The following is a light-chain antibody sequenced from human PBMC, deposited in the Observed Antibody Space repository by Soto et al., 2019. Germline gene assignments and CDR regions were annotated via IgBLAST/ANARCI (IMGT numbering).Light chain of an antibody. Sequence: EIVMTQTPLSLSVTPGQSASISCSSSQTLLHSNGKSYLYWYLQKAGQAPQLLIYEVSKRFSGVPDRFSGSGAGTDFTLKISRVEAEDVGVYYCLQSLHFPLTFGGGTKVEIK. CDR2: EVS. V-gene: IGKV2D-29*01. J-gene: IGKJ4*01. CDR3: LQSLHFPLT. CDR1: QTLLHSNGKSY.